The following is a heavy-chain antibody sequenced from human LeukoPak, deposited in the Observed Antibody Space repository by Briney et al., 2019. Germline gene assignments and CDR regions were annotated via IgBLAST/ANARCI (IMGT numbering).Heavy chain of an antibody. V-gene: IGHV3-74*03. J-gene: IGHJ4*02. CDR2: VNSDGSTT. CDR1: GFTFSSYW. CDR3: ARTTYTSSRFDF. Sequence: GGSLRLSCAASGFTFSSYWIHWVRQAPGKGLAWVSRVNSDGSTTTYADSVKGRFTISRDDAKNTVYLQMNSLRAEDTGVYYCARTTYTSSRFDFWGQGTLVTVSS. D-gene: IGHD6-13*01.